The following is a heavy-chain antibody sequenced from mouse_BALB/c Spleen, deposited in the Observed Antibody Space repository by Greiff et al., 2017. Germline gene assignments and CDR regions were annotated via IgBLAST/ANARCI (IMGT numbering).Heavy chain of an antibody. CDR3: ARRDGNYAYFDY. V-gene: IGHV1-26*01. D-gene: IGHD2-1*01. CDR2: INPYNGAT. CDR1: GYSFTGYY. Sequence: EVQLQQSGPELVKPGASVKISCKASGYSFTGYYMHWVKQSHVKSLEWIGRINPYNGATSYNQNFKDKASLTVDKSSSTAYMELHSLTSEDSAVYYCARRDGNYAYFDYWGQGTTLTVSS. J-gene: IGHJ2*01.